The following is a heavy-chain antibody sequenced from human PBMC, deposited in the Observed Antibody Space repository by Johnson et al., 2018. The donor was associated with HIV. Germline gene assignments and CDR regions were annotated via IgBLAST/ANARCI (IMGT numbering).Heavy chain of an antibody. Sequence: MLLVESGGGVVRPGGSLRLSCAASGFTSSSYAMSWVRQAPGKGLEWVSAISGSGGSTYYADSVKGRFTISRDNSKNTLYLQMNSLRAEDTAVYYCARIVRMTTVVIGDAFDIWGQGTKVTVSS. V-gene: IGHV3-23*04. CDR2: ISGSGGST. D-gene: IGHD4-23*01. J-gene: IGHJ3*02. CDR1: GFTSSSYA. CDR3: ARIVRMTTVVIGDAFDI.